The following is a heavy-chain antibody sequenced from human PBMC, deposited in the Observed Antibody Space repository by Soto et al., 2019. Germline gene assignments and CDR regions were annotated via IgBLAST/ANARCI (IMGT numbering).Heavy chain of an antibody. J-gene: IGHJ4*02. CDR3: ARDRRTTGWFYFDY. CDR2: IYYNGSA. V-gene: IGHV4-59*11. CDR1: GDSISTHY. D-gene: IGHD6-19*01. Sequence: RSLTCSVSGDSISTHYWNWIRQTPGKGLEWIGDIYYNGSANYNPSLKSRVTISVDTSRNQFSLRLRSVTAADTAVYFCARDRRTTGWFYFDYWGQGTLVTVSS.